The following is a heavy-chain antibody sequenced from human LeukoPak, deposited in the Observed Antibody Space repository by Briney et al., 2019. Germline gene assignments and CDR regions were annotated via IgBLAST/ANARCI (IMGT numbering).Heavy chain of an antibody. CDR2: IIPIFGTA. D-gene: IGHD3-22*01. CDR3: AREGDYYDSSGYSSRSY. CDR1: GGTFSSYA. Sequence: ASVKVSCKASGGTFSSYAISWVRQAPGQGLEWVGRIIPIFGTANYAQKFQGRVTITTDESTSTAYMELSSLRSEDTAVYYCAREGDYYDSSGYSSRSYWGQGTLVTVSS. J-gene: IGHJ4*02. V-gene: IGHV1-69*05.